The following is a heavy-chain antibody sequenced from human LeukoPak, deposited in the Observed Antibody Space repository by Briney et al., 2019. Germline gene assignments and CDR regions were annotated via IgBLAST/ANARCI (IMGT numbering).Heavy chain of an antibody. J-gene: IGHJ6*02. CDR3: ARGSDVLLWFGELQYYYYHYGMDV. CDR2: TYYRSKWYN. D-gene: IGHD3-10*01. V-gene: IGHV6-1*01. CDR1: GDSVSSNSAA. Sequence: SQTLSLTCAISGDSVSSNSAAWNWIRQSPSRGLEWLGRTYYRSKWYNDYAVSVKSRITINPDTSKNQFSLQLNSVTPEDTAVYYCARGSDVLLWFGELQYYYYHYGMDVWGQGTTVTVSS.